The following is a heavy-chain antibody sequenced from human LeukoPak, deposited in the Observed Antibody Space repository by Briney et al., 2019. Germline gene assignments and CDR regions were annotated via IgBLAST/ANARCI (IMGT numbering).Heavy chain of an antibody. D-gene: IGHD2/OR15-2a*01. CDR3: ARGGIVPYYFDY. Sequence: SETLSLTCAVYGGSFSGYYWSWIRQPPGKGLEWIGETNHSGSTNYNPSLKSRVTISVDTSKNQFSLKLSSVTAADTAVYYCARGGIVPYYFDYWGQGTLVTVSS. J-gene: IGHJ4*02. V-gene: IGHV4-34*01. CDR1: GGSFSGYY. CDR2: TNHSGST.